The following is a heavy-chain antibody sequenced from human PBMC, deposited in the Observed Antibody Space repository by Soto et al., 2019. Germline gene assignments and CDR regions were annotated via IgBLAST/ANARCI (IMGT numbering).Heavy chain of an antibody. CDR2: ISYDGSNK. D-gene: IGHD3-3*01. Sequence: GGSLRLSCAASGFTFSSYAMHWVRQAPGKXLEWVAVISYDGSNKYYADSVKGRFTISRDNSKNTLYLQMNSLRAEDTAVYYCARDRKAYYDFWSGYYTLGSPLDYWGQGTLVTVSS. V-gene: IGHV3-30-3*01. J-gene: IGHJ4*02. CDR3: ARDRKAYYDFWSGYYTLGSPLDY. CDR1: GFTFSSYA.